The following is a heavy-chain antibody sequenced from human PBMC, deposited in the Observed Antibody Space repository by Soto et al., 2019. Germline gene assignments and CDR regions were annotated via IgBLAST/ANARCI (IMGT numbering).Heavy chain of an antibody. CDR1: GGSVSSGSYY. CDR2: IYYSGST. V-gene: IGHV4-61*01. CDR3: AGQATDDAFDI. Sequence: SETLSLTCTVSGGSVSSGSYYWSWIQQPPGKGLEWIGYIYYSGSTNYNPSLKSRVTISVDTSKNQFSLKLSSVTAADTAVYYCAGQATDDAFDIWGQGTMVTVSS. D-gene: IGHD1-26*01. J-gene: IGHJ3*02.